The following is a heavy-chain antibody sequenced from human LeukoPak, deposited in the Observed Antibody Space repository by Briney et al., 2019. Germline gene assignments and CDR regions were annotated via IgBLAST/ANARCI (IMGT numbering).Heavy chain of an antibody. CDR3: ARDITLVRGLGDAFDI. D-gene: IGHD3-10*01. J-gene: IGHJ3*02. Sequence: ASVKVSCKASGGTFSSYAIRWVRQAPGQGLEWMGWISVFNGNTKYAQKFQGRVTMTTDTSTSTVYMELRSLRSDDTAVYYCARDITLVRGLGDAFDIWGQGTMVTVSS. V-gene: IGHV1-18*01. CDR1: GGTFSSYA. CDR2: ISVFNGNT.